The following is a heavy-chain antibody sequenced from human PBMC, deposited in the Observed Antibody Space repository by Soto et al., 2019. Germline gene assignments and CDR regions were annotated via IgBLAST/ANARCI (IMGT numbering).Heavy chain of an antibody. CDR3: ARVRDWFDP. J-gene: IGHJ5*02. CDR1: CGSFSGYY. D-gene: IGHD3-3*01. V-gene: IGHV4-34*01. Sequence: SXTLALTFGVYCGSFSGYYWNWIRQPPGKGLEWIGEIDHSGYTNYNPSLKSRVTISVDTSKNQFSLRLTSVTAADTAVYYCARVRDWFDPWGQGTLVTVSS. CDR2: IDHSGYT.